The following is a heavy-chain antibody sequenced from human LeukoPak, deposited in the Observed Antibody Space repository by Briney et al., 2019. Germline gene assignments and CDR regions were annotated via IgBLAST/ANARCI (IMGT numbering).Heavy chain of an antibody. J-gene: IGHJ4*02. CDR3: ATGELLQMGNDY. V-gene: IGHV1-46*01. Sequence: ASVTVSCKASGYTFTSYYMHWVRQAPGQGLEWMGIINPSGGSTSYAQKFQGRVTMARDMSTSTVYMELSSLRSGDTAVYYCATGELLQMGNDYWGQGTLVTVSS. CDR2: INPSGGST. D-gene: IGHD1-26*01. CDR1: GYTFTSYY.